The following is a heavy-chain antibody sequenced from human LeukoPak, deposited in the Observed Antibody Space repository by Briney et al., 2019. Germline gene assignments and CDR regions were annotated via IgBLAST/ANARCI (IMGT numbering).Heavy chain of an antibody. CDR1: GFTFSSYA. Sequence: GGSLRLSCAASGFTFSSYAMSWVRQAPGKGLESASAIRGSGGSTYYSDYGKGRFTISRDNSKNTLYLQMNSLRAEDTAVYYCAKPGHDFWSGYPPNYYYYMDVWGKGTRVTVSS. D-gene: IGHD3-3*01. J-gene: IGHJ6*03. CDR3: AKPGHDFWSGYPPNYYYYMDV. V-gene: IGHV3-23*01. CDR2: IRGSGGST.